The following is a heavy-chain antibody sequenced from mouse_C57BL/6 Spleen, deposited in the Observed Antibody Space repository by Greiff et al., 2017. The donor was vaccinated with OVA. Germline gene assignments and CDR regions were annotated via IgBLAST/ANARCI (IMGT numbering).Heavy chain of an antibody. V-gene: IGHV2-6-1*01. J-gene: IGHJ4*01. Sequence: VQRVESGPGLVAPSQSLSITCTVSGFSLTSYGVHWVRQPPGKGLEWLVVIWSDGSTTYNSALKSRLSISKDNSKSQVFLKMNSLQTDDTAMYYCARHKPYYYGSSFDPYYAMDYWGQGTSVTVSS. CDR3: ARHKPYYYGSSFDPYYAMDY. CDR1: GFSLTSYG. CDR2: IWSDGST. D-gene: IGHD1-1*01.